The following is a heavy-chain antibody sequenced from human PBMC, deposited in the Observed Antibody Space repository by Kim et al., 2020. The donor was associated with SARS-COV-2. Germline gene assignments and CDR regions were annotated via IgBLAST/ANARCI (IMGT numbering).Heavy chain of an antibody. D-gene: IGHD5-18*01. CDR2: T. J-gene: IGHJ4*02. Sequence: TTYTPSLKSRVPMSGDTSKNQFSLKLSSVAAADTAVYYCVGGNNYGTLAYWGQGALVTVSS. CDR3: VGGNNYGTLAY. V-gene: IGHV4-4*07.